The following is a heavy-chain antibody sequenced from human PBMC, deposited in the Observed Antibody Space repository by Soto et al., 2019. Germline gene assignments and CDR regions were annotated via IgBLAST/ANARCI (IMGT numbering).Heavy chain of an antibody. J-gene: IGHJ4*02. Sequence: SETLSLTCAVYGGSFSGYYWIWIRQPPGKGLEWIGEINHSGSTNYNPSLKSRVTISVDTSKSQFSLKLSSVTAADTAVYYCAKTRGYSGYVEAWGQGTLVTVSS. V-gene: IGHV4-34*01. CDR1: GGSFSGYY. CDR3: AKTRGYSGYVEA. D-gene: IGHD5-12*01. CDR2: INHSGST.